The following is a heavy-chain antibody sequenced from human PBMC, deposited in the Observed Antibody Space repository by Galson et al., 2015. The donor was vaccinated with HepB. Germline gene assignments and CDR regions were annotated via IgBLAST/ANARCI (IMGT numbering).Heavy chain of an antibody. D-gene: IGHD6-13*01. CDR3: TRQSIIAAAGPVAFDI. J-gene: IGHJ3*02. CDR1: GFTFSGSA. CDR2: IRSKANSYAT. Sequence: SLRLSCAASGFTFSGSAMHWVRQASGKGLEWVGRIRSKANSYATAYAASVKGRFTISRDDSKNTAYLQMNSLKTEDTAVYYCTRQSIIAAAGPVAFDIWGQGTRGTVSS. V-gene: IGHV3-73*01.